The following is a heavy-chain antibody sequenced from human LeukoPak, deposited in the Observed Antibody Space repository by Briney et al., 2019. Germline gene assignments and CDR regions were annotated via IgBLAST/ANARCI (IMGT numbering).Heavy chain of an antibody. J-gene: IGHJ4*02. Sequence: GGSLRLSCAASGFTFDDYAMHWVRQAPGKGLEWVSGISWNSGSIGYADSVKGRFTISRDNAKNSLYPQMNSLRAEDTALYYCAYSGSRSGFDYWGQGTLVTVSS. D-gene: IGHD1-26*01. CDR2: ISWNSGSI. CDR3: AYSGSRSGFDY. V-gene: IGHV3-9*01. CDR1: GFTFDDYA.